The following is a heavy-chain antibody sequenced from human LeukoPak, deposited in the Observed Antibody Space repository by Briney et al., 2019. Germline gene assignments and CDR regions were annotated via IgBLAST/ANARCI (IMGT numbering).Heavy chain of an antibody. V-gene: IGHV3-64*02. D-gene: IGHD1-7*01. J-gene: IGHJ6*02. CDR3: ARGHNWNYGYYYYGMDV. CDR2: ISSNGGST. Sequence: GGSLRLSCSASGFTFSSYAMHWVRQAPGKGLEYVSAISSNGGSTYYAASVKGRFTISRDNSKNTLYLQMGSLRAEDMAVYYCARGHNWNYGYYYYGMDVWGQGTTVTVSS. CDR1: GFTFSSYA.